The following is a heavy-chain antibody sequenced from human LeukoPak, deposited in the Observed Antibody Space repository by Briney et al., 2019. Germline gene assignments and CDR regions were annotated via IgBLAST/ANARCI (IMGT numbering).Heavy chain of an antibody. CDR1: GFTFSSYA. CDR2: ISADGGST. J-gene: IGHJ4*02. Sequence: GGSLRLSCAGSGFTFSSYAMSWVRQAPGKGLEWVSGISADGGSTYYADSVKGRFTISRDNSKNTLYLQMNSLRAEDTAVYYCAKSVVHDYWGQGTLVTVSS. V-gene: IGHV3-23*01. CDR3: AKSVVHDY. D-gene: IGHD4-23*01.